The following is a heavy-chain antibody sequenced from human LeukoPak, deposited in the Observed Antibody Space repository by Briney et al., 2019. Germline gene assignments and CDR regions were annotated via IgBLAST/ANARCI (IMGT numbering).Heavy chain of an antibody. Sequence: GGSLRLSRAASGFTFTNYALHGVRQAPRKGLEWVAVISYDGTNKYYAASVKGRFTISSDNSKNTLSLQMNSLRAEDTALYYCARGFVLGAAKNYFDYWGEGDLVTVSS. V-gene: IGHV3-30-3*01. CDR3: ARGFVLGAAKNYFDY. D-gene: IGHD2-21*02. CDR1: GFTFTNYA. J-gene: IGHJ4*02. CDR2: ISYDGTNK.